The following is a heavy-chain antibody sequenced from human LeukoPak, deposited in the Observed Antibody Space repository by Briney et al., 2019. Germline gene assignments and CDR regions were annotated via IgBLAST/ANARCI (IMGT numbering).Heavy chain of an antibody. CDR2: MSPNSGNT. V-gene: IGHV1-8*01. CDR1: GYTFTSYD. Sequence: ASVKVSCKASGYTFTSYDINWVRQATEQGLEWMGWMSPNSGNTGYAQKFQGRVTMTRDTSVTTAYMELSNPRSEDTAVYYCVRAPPNWGFNFWGQGTLVTVSS. J-gene: IGHJ5*01. D-gene: IGHD1-1*01. CDR3: VRAPPNWGFNF.